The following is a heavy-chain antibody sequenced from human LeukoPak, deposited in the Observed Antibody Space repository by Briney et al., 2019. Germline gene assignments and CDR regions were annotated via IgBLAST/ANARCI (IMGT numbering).Heavy chain of an antibody. D-gene: IGHD3-3*01. CDR2: VSAYNGNT. V-gene: IGHV1-18*01. J-gene: IGHJ4*02. CDR3: ARAGGEKLRFYYYFDY. CDR1: GYTFTSYG. Sequence: ASVKVSCKASGYTFTSYGISWVRQAPGQGLEWMGWVSAYNGNTNYAQKLQGRVTMTTDTSTSTAYMELRSLRSDDTAVYYCARAGGEKLRFYYYFDYWGQGTLVTVSS.